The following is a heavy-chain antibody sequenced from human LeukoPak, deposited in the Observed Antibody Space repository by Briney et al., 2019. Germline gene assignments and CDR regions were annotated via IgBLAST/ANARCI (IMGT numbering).Heavy chain of an antibody. CDR2: INPNSGGT. Sequence: ASVKVSCKASGYTFTGYYMHWVRQAPGQGLEWMGRINPNSGGTNYAQKFQGRVTMTRDTSISTAYMELRSLRSDDTAVYYCARDGSSSSFDYWGQGTLVTVSS. D-gene: IGHD6-6*01. CDR1: GYTFTGYY. CDR3: ARDGSSSSFDY. V-gene: IGHV1-2*06. J-gene: IGHJ4*02.